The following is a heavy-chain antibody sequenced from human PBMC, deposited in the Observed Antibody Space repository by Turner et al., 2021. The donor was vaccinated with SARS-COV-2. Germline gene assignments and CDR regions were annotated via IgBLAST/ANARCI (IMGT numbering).Heavy chain of an antibody. J-gene: IGHJ4*02. D-gene: IGHD2-21*01. CDR1: GGNFKNDG. CDR3: FDY. V-gene: IGHV1-69*02. Sequence: QVQLVQSGAEVKKPGSSVKVSCTASGGNFKNDGFNWVRQAPGQGLEWMGRIIPVLDMSEYEQKFQGRVTIIADKSTYYCAIEVIMRGNGYGDQTYYFDYWGQGTLVIVSS. CDR2: IIPVLDMS.